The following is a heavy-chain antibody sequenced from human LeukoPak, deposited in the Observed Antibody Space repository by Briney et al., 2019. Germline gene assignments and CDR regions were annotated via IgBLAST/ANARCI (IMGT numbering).Heavy chain of an antibody. CDR2: IIPIFGTA. V-gene: IGHV1-69*13. Sequence: SVKVSCKASGGTFSSYAISWVRQAPGQGLEWMGGIIPIFGTANYAQKFQGRVTITADESTSTAYMELSSLRSEDTAVYYCARDLTTVVTPPQFDYWGQGTLVTVSS. D-gene: IGHD4-23*01. J-gene: IGHJ4*02. CDR1: GGTFSSYA. CDR3: ARDLTTVVTPPQFDY.